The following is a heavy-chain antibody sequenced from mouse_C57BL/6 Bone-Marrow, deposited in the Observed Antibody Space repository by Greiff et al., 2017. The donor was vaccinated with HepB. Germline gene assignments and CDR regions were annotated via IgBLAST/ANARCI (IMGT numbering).Heavy chain of an antibody. CDR2: IYPGSGNT. CDR3: ARRVTGTDAMDY. Sequence: QVQLQQSGAELVRPGASVKLSCKASGYTFTDYYINWVKQRPGQGLEWIARIYPGSGNTYYNEKFKGKATLTAEKSSSTAYMQLSSLTSEDSAVYFCARRVTGTDAMDYWGQGTSVTVSS. V-gene: IGHV1-76*01. J-gene: IGHJ4*01. CDR1: GYTFTDYY. D-gene: IGHD4-1*01.